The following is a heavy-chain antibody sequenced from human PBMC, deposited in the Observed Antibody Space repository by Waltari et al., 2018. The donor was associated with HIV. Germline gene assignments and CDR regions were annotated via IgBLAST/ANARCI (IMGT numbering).Heavy chain of an antibody. J-gene: IGHJ6*02. CDR3: ARNTYGSGSDLDYYGMDV. V-gene: IGHV3-53*01. D-gene: IGHD3-10*01. CDR2: IYSGGST. CDR1: GFTVSSNY. Sequence: GFTVSSNYMSWVRQAPGKGLEWVSVIYSGGSTYYADSVKGRFTISRDNSKNTLYLQMNSLRAEDTAVYYCARNTYGSGSDLDYYGMDVWGQGTTVTVSS.